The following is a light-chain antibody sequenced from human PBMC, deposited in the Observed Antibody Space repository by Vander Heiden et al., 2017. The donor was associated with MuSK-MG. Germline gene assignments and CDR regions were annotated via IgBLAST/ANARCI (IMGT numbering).Light chain of an antibody. V-gene: IGKV4-1*01. CDR3: QQDLYAHLT. Sequence: DIVMTQSPASLSVSLGGRATLNRKASQSLFHSDNSKDFLAWYHQKPGQPPKLLMSWASTRESGVPDRFSGSGSGTDFTLTISSLQAEDVAVYYCQQDLYAHLTFGHGTRVDIK. CDR2: WAS. CDR1: QSLFHSDNSKDF. J-gene: IGKJ3*01.